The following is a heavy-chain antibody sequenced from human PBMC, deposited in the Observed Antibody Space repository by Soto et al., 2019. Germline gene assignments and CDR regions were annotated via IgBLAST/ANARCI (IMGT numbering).Heavy chain of an antibody. J-gene: IGHJ6*02. Sequence: SETMSLTCTVSGGSVSIGSYYWSWIRQPPGKGLEWIGYIYYSGSTNYNPSLKSRVTISVDTSKNQFSLKLSSVTAADTAVYYCXRWDSSSFNYYYYGMDVWGQGTTVTVSS. CDR2: IYYSGST. D-gene: IGHD6-6*01. V-gene: IGHV4-61*01. CDR1: GGSVSIGSYY. CDR3: XRWDSSSFNYYYYGMDV.